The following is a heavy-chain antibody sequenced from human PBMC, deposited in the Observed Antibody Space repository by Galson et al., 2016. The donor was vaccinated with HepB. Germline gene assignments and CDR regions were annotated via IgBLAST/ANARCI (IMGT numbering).Heavy chain of an antibody. CDR1: GFTVSSNY. V-gene: IGHV3-53*05. Sequence: SLRLSCAASGFTVSSNYMSWVRQAPGKGLEWVSVIYSGGSTYYADSVKGRFTISRDNSKDTLYLQMNSLRTEDTAVYFCAREKAALDYWGQGTLVTVSS. CDR2: IYSGGST. CDR3: AREKAALDY. J-gene: IGHJ4*02. D-gene: IGHD6-6*01.